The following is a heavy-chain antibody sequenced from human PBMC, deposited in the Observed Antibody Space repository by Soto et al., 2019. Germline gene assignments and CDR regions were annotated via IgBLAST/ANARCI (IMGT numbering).Heavy chain of an antibody. D-gene: IGHD6-19*01. V-gene: IGHV3-23*01. Sequence: GGSLRLSCGSSGITFSSYAMSWVRQAPGKGLAWVSAISGSGGSTYYADSVKGRFTISRDNSKNTLYLQMNSLRAEDTAVYYCAKGEQWSPAYYFDYWGQGTLVTVSS. J-gene: IGHJ4*02. CDR3: AKGEQWSPAYYFDY. CDR2: ISGSGGST. CDR1: GITFSSYA.